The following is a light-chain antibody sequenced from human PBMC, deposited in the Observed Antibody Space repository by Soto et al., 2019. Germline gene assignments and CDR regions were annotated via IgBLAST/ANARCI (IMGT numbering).Light chain of an antibody. Sequence: QCPVPLSWSPGARATLSSWASQTIGGNSLAWYQQKPGQAPRLLIYGASIRATTTPAKFSGSGSGTEFTLTISSLQSEDFAVYYCQHYNKWPPWTFGQGTKVDIK. CDR3: QHYNKWPPWT. J-gene: IGKJ1*01. CDR1: QTIGGN. CDR2: GAS. V-gene: IGKV3-15*01.